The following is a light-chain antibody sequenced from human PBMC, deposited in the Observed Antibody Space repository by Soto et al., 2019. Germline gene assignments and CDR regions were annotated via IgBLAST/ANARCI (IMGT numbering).Light chain of an antibody. Sequence: DIQMTQSPSSLSASVGDRVTITCRASQGISTYLAWFQQKPGKAPKSLIFAASTLLGGVPSKFSGSGSGTDFSLTISSRQAEDVATYYCQQYYSFPPTFGQGTRLEIK. V-gene: IGKV1-16*02. CDR2: AAS. CDR1: QGISTY. J-gene: IGKJ5*01. CDR3: QQYYSFPPT.